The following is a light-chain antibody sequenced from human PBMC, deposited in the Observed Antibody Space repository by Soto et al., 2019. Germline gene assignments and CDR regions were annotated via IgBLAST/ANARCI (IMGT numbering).Light chain of an antibody. CDR3: LHHGSSLWT. CDR2: DAS. Sequence: EIVLTQSPGTLSLSPGERATVSCRASQSVSSSYLAWYQQKPGQAPRLLIFDASSRATGISDRFSGSGSGTDFTLTISRLEPEDFAMYYCLHHGSSLWTFGQGTKVDIK. V-gene: IGKV3-20*01. J-gene: IGKJ1*01. CDR1: QSVSSSY.